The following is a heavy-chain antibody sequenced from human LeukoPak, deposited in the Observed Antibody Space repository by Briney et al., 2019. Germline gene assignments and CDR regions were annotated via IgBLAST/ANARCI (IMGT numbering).Heavy chain of an antibody. CDR2: INHSGST. Sequence: PSETLSLTCAVYGGSFSGYYWSWIRQPPGKGLEWIGEINHSGSTNYNPSLKSRVTISVDTSKNQFSLKLSSVTAADTAVYYCARERRAWGVVPAAPYYYYYYMDVWGKGTTVTVSS. J-gene: IGHJ6*03. CDR1: GGSFSGYY. V-gene: IGHV4-34*01. CDR3: ARERRAWGVVPAAPYYYYYYMDV. D-gene: IGHD2-2*01.